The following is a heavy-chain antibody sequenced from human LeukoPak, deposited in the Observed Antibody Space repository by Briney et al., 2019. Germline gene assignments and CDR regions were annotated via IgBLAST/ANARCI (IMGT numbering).Heavy chain of an antibody. J-gene: IGHJ4*02. CDR1: GGSISSYY. V-gene: IGHV4-59*01. CDR2: IYYSGST. CDR3: ARVTSTSDTFDY. Sequence: SETLSLTCTVSGGSISSYYWSWIRQPPGKGLEWIGYIYYSGSTNYNPSLKSRVTISVDTSKNQFSLKLSSATAADTAVYYCARVTSTSDTFDYWGQGTLVTVSS. D-gene: IGHD2-2*01.